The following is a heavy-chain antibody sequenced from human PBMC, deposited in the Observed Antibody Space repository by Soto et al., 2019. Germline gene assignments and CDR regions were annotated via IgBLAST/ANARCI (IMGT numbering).Heavy chain of an antibody. CDR2: INPNSGAT. J-gene: IGHJ4*02. CDR3: APHYPDSSGYFDH. Sequence: ASVKVSCKASGYMFTGNYMHWVRQAPGQGLEYMGWINPNSGATNYAEKFQGRVTMTWDTSISTAYVELSRLRSDDTAVYYCAPHYPDSSGYFDHWGQGTLVTVSS. CDR1: GYMFTGNY. D-gene: IGHD3-22*01. V-gene: IGHV1-2*02.